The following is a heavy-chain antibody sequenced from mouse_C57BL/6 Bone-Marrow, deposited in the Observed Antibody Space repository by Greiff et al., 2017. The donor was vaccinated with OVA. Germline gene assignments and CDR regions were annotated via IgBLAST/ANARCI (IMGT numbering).Heavy chain of an antibody. CDR2: IHPNSGST. J-gene: IGHJ2*01. V-gene: IGHV1-64*01. Sequence: QVQLQQPGAELVKPGASVKLSCKASGYTFTSYWMHWVKQRPGQGLEWIGLIHPNSGSTNYNEKFKSKATLPVDKSSSTAYMQLSSLTSEDSAVDYCAREGGPYYFDDWGQGTTLTVSS. D-gene: IGHD1-1*02. CDR3: AREGGPYYFDD. CDR1: GYTFTSYW.